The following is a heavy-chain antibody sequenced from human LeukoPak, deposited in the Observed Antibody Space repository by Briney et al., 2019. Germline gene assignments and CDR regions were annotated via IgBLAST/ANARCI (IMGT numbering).Heavy chain of an antibody. CDR2: INTNTGNP. CDR3: ARDRSYDFWSGYPYYYGMDV. V-gene: IGHV7-4-1*02. J-gene: IGHJ6*02. D-gene: IGHD3-3*01. CDR1: GYTFTSYA. Sequence: ASVKVSCKASGYTFTSYAMNWVRQAPGQGLEWMGWINTNTGNPTYAQGFTGRFVFSSDTSVSTAYLQISSLKAEDTAVYYCARDRSYDFWSGYPYYYGMDVWGQGTTVTVSS.